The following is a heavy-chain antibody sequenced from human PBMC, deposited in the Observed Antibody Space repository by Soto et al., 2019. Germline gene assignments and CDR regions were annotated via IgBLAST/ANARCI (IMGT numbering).Heavy chain of an antibody. V-gene: IGHV3-23*03. CDR1: RCSLTDFT. J-gene: IGHJ3*01. CDR3: ARRPDPFDV. Sequence: TLRLPCAGSRCSLTDFTMTWVRHAPGNGLEWVAVILGDRLSRDFDGSVKGRFNISIENSKSTVLLQMNRLRADDSGLYYCARRPDPFDVSGGGTMVAVSS. CDR2: ILGDRLSR.